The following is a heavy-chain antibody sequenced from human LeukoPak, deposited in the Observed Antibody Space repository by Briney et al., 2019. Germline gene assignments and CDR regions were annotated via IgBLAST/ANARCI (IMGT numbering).Heavy chain of an antibody. CDR2: INHSGST. Sequence: SETLSLTCAVYGGSFSGYYWSWIRQPPGKGLEWIGEINHSGSTNYNPSLKSRVTISVDTSKNQFSLKLSSVTAADTAVYYCARGRLWWNYWGKGTLVTVSS. CDR3: ARGRLWWNY. D-gene: IGHD2-21*01. V-gene: IGHV4-34*01. J-gene: IGHJ4*02. CDR1: GGSFSGYY.